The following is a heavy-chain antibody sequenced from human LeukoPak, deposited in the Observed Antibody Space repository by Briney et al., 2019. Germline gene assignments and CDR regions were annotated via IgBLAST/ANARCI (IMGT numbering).Heavy chain of an antibody. D-gene: IGHD3-9*01. CDR3: ARLPRLRYFDWLLKSDAFDI. V-gene: IGHV3-30*04. J-gene: IGHJ3*02. Sequence: PGRSLRLSCAASGFTFSSYAMPWVRQAPGKGLGWVAVISYDGSNKYYADSVKGRFTISRDNSKNTLYLQMNSLRAEDTAVYYCARLPRLRYFDWLLKSDAFDIWGQGTMVTVSS. CDR1: GFTFSSYA. CDR2: ISYDGSNK.